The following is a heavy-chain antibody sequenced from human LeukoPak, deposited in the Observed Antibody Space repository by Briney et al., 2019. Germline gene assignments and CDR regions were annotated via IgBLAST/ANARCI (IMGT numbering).Heavy chain of an antibody. CDR3: AREGPIVATIWYYYYYYMDV. J-gene: IGHJ6*03. CDR1: GGSISSYY. CDR2: IYTGGST. Sequence: PSETLSLTCTVSGGSISSYYWSWIRQPAGKGLEWIGRIYTGGSTNYNPSLKSRVTMSVDTSKNQFSLKLSSVTAADTAVYYCAREGPIVATIWYYYYYYMDVWGKGTTVTISS. D-gene: IGHD5-12*01. V-gene: IGHV4-4*07.